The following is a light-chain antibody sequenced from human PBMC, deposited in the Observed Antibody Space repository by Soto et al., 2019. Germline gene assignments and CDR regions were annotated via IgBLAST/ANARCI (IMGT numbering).Light chain of an antibody. CDR3: QSYDSSLSGWVV. CDR2: GNS. CDR1: SSNIGAGYD. V-gene: IGLV1-40*01. J-gene: IGLJ2*01. Sequence: QSVLTQPASVSGAPGQRVTISCTGSSSNIGAGYDVHWYQQLPGTATKLLIYGNSNRPSGVPDRFSGSKSGTSASLAITGLEAEDEADYYCQSYDSSLSGWVVFGGGTKLTVL.